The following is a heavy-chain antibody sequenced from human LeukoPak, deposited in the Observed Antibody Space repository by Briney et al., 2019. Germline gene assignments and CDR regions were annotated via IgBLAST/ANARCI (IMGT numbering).Heavy chain of an antibody. CDR2: IGTNPNCATV. D-gene: IGHD1-26*01. J-gene: IGHJ6*02. CDR1: GFPFRDHA. V-gene: IGHV3-49*04. Sequence: SLRLSCTASGFPFRDHAMRWVRQAPGKGLVWVGFIGTNPNCATVEYAASVKARFTISRDDSKNIAYLEMNSLKTEDTAVYYCVRNSGTYRGYGLDVWGQGTTVTVSS. CDR3: VRNSGTYRGYGLDV.